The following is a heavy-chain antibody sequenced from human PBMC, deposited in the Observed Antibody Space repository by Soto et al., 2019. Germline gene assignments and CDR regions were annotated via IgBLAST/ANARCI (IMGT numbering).Heavy chain of an antibody. Sequence: QVQLVQSGAEVKKPGASVKVSCKASGYTFTSYGMNWVRQAPGRGLEWMGWINPGNGNTQYSQKFQDRVIIERDTSVSTAYLALSSLRSEDTAVYYCGRGGYFDSSNDHAYWGLRTLVTVS. CDR2: INPGNGNT. D-gene: IGHD3-22*01. CDR3: GRGGYFDSSNDHAY. J-gene: IGHJ4*02. V-gene: IGHV1-3*01. CDR1: GYTFTSYG.